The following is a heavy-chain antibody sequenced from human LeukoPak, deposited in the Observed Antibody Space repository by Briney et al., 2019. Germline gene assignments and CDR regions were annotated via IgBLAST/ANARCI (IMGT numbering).Heavy chain of an antibody. CDR1: GGSISSYY. Sequence: KPSETLSLTCTVSGGSISSYYWSWIRQPAGKGLEWIGRVYTSGSPNYNPSLKSRVTISVDTSKNQFSLKLSSVTAADTAVYYCARGYYDFWSGYQTYCYMDVWGKGTTVTVSS. J-gene: IGHJ6*03. CDR2: VYTSGSP. CDR3: ARGYYDFWSGYQTYCYMDV. V-gene: IGHV4-4*07. D-gene: IGHD3-3*01.